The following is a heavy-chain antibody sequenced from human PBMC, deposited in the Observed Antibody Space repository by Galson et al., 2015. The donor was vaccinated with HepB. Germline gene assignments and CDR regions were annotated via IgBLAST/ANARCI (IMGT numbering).Heavy chain of an antibody. D-gene: IGHD6-13*01. CDR1: GFTFNSYA. J-gene: IGHJ4*02. Sequence: SLRLSCAASGFTFNSYAMHWVRQAPGKGLEYVSAISSNGDITYYADSVKGRFTISRDNSKNTLYLQMSSLRAEDTAVYYCVKPMGSTWGALYFDYWGQGTLVTVSS. CDR3: VKPMGSTWGALYFDY. CDR2: ISSNGDIT. V-gene: IGHV3-64D*06.